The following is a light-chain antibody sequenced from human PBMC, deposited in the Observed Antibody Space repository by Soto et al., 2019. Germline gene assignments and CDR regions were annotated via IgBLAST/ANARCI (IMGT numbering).Light chain of an antibody. J-gene: IGKJ2*01. CDR2: GAS. CDR1: QSVSSY. V-gene: IGKV3-20*01. Sequence: EIVLTQSPGTLSLSPGERATLSCRASQSVSSYLAWYQQKPGQAPRLLIYGASSRATGIPDRFSGSGSGTDFQLTISTLEPEDFAVYYCQQYGSSLPYTFGQGTKLDIK. CDR3: QQYGSSLPYT.